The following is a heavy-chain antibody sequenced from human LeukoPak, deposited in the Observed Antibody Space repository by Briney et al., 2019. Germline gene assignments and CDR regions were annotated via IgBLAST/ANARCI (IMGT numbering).Heavy chain of an antibody. Sequence: PGRSLRLSCTPSGFTFGVYAMSWVRQVPGKGLEWVSFIRRKAHGGTTEYAASVKGRFSSSRDDSKSIAYLQMNSLKTEDTAVYFCTRVTYYYDNSGYFHFDSWGQGSLVTVSS. V-gene: IGHV3-49*04. CDR3: TRVTYYYDNSGYFHFDS. J-gene: IGHJ4*02. CDR1: GFTFGVYA. D-gene: IGHD3-22*01. CDR2: IRRKAHGGTT.